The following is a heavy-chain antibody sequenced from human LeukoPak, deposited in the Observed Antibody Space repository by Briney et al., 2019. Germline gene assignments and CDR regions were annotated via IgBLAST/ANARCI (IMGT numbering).Heavy chain of an antibody. V-gene: IGHV3-23*01. CDR1: GFTFSKNA. J-gene: IGHJ3*02. D-gene: IGHD1-26*01. CDR3: AKNKWERSGAFDI. CDR2: MSGSGDSS. Sequence: GGSLRLSSAASGFTFSKNAMSWVHQAPGKGLEWVSAMSGSGDSSYYADSVKGRFTISRDISKNTLYLQMNSLGVEDTAVYYCAKNKWERSGAFDIWGQGTMVTVSS.